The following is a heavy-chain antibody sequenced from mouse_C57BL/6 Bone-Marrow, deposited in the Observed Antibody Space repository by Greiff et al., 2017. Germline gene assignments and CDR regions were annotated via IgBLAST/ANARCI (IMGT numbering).Heavy chain of an antibody. CDR1: GYTFTSYW. CDR3: ARRDYDEGYYFDY. CDR2: IDPSDSYT. V-gene: IGHV1-50*01. Sequence: QVQLQQPGAELVKPGASVKLSCKASGYTFTSYWMQWVKQRPGQGLEWIGEIDPSDSYTNYNQKFKGKATLTVDTSSSTAYMQLSSLTSEDSAVYYCARRDYDEGYYFDYWGQGTTLTVSS. J-gene: IGHJ2*01. D-gene: IGHD2-4*01.